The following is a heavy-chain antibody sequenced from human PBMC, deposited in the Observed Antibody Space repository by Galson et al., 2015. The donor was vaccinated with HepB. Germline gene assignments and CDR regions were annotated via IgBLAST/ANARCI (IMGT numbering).Heavy chain of an antibody. J-gene: IGHJ4*02. V-gene: IGHV3-30-3*01. Sequence: SLRLSCAASGFTFSSYAMHWVRQAPGKGLEWVAVISYDGSNKYYADSVKGRFTISRDNSKNTLYLQMNSLRAEDTAVYYCARDLELRCFPCPNFDYWGQGTLVTVSS. CDR3: ARDLELRCFPCPNFDY. CDR1: GFTFSSYA. CDR2: ISYDGSNK. D-gene: IGHD1-7*01.